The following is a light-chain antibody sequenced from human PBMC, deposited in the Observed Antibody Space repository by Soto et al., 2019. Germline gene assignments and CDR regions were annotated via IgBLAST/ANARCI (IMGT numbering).Light chain of an antibody. J-gene: IGLJ1*01. CDR1: TSNIGGNP. CDR3: AAWDDSLEGYV. CDR2: TND. V-gene: IGLV1-44*01. Sequence: QSVLTQPPSASGTPGQRVAISCSGSTSNIGGNPVNCYQQLPGSAPKLLIYTNDQRPSGVPDRFSGSKSGTSASLAISGLQSEDEADYYCAAWDDSLEGYVFRAGTKLTVL.